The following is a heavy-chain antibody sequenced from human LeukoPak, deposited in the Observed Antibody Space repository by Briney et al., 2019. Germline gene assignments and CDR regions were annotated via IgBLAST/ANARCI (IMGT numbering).Heavy chain of an antibody. J-gene: IGHJ5*02. V-gene: IGHV4-38-2*02. CDR3: ARDLGVCGSGTFDP. D-gene: IGHD3-10*01. CDR1: GYSISSGYY. CDR2: IYHSGST. Sequence: SETLSLTCAVSGYSISSGYYWGWIRQPPGKGLEWIGSIYHSGSTYYNPSLKSRVTISVDTSKNQFSLKLSSVTAADTAVYYCARDLGVCGSGTFDPWGQGTLVTVSS.